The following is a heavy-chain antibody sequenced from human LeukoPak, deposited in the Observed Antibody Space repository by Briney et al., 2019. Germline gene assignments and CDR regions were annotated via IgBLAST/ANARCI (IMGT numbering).Heavy chain of an antibody. J-gene: IGHJ6*03. CDR2: IYHSGST. CDR3: ARHEYYDSRGSHYYSYYYMDV. CDR1: GYSISSGYY. V-gene: IGHV4-38-2*02. D-gene: IGHD3-22*01. Sequence: KSSETLSLTCTVSGYSISSGYYWGWIRQSPGKGLQWIGSIYHSGSTYYNSSLKSRVTISVDTSKNQFSLKLSSVTAADTAVYYCARHEYYDSRGSHYYSYYYMDVWGKGTTVTVSS.